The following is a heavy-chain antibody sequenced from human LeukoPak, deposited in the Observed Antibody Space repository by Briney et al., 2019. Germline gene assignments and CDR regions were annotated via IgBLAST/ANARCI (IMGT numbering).Heavy chain of an antibody. Sequence: PGGSLRLSCAASGFTLSSYDRNWVRQAPGKGLEWVSYISSSGSTIYYADSVKGRFTISRDNAKNSLYLQMNSLRAEDTAVYYCARDSAAAMVSRFYYYYGMDVWGKGTTVTVSS. V-gene: IGHV3-48*03. J-gene: IGHJ6*04. CDR1: GFTLSSYD. CDR2: ISSSGSTI. D-gene: IGHD2-2*01. CDR3: ARDSAAAMVSRFYYYYGMDV.